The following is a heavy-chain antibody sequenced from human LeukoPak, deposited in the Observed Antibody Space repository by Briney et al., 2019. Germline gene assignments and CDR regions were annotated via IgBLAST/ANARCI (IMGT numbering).Heavy chain of an antibody. Sequence: SETLSLTCTVSGGSISISSYSWGWIRQPPGKGLEWIGSIYYSGSTYYNPSLKSRVTISVDTSKNQFSLKLSSVTAADTAVYYCARQGDSSGYNDYWGQGTLVTVSS. CDR3: ARQGDSSGYNDY. V-gene: IGHV4-39*01. CDR1: GGSISISSYS. CDR2: IYYSGST. D-gene: IGHD3-22*01. J-gene: IGHJ4*02.